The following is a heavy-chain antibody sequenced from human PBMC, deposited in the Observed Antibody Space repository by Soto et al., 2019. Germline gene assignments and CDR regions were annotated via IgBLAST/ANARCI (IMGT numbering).Heavy chain of an antibody. CDR1: GFTFSSYW. Sequence: PGGSLRLSCAASGFTFSSYWTSWVRQAPGKGLEWVANIKQDGSEKYYVDSVKGRFTISRDNAKNSLYLQMNSLRAEDTAVYYCARVPWAARGYWGQGTLVTVSS. CDR3: ARVPWAARGY. CDR2: IKQDGSEK. J-gene: IGHJ4*02. V-gene: IGHV3-7*03. D-gene: IGHD6-6*01.